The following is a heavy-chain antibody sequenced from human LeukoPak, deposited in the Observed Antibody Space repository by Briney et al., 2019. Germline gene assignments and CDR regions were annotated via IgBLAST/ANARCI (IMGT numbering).Heavy chain of an antibody. V-gene: IGHV4-61*01. CDR2: IYYSGST. CDR3: ASPSESTMVRGVTPYYYYYGMDV. CDR1: GGSVSSGSYY. Sequence: PSETLSLTCTVSGGSVSSGSYYWSWIRQPPGKGLEWIGYIYYSGSTNYNPSLKSRVTISVDMSKNQFSLKLSSVTAADTAVYYCASPSESTMVRGVTPYYYYYGMDVWGQGTTVTVSS. J-gene: IGHJ6*02. D-gene: IGHD3-10*01.